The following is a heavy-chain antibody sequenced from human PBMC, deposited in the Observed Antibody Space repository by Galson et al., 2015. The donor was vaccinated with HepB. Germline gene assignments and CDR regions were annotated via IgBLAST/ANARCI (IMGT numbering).Heavy chain of an antibody. Sequence: SLRLSCAASGFTFSNYWMHWVRQAPGKGLVWVSRINSDGTTTTYADSVKGRFTISRDNAKNTLYLQMNSLRAEDTAVYYCVPLGAENFDIWGQGTMVTVSS. V-gene: IGHV3-74*01. J-gene: IGHJ3*02. CDR3: VPLGAENFDI. D-gene: IGHD3-16*01. CDR2: INSDGTTT. CDR1: GFTFSNYW.